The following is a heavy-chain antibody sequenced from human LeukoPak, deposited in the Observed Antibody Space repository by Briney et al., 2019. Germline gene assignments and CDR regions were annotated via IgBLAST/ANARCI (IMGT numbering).Heavy chain of an antibody. D-gene: IGHD2-21*01. Sequence: PSETLSLTCAVYGGSFSGYYWSWIRQPPGKGLEWIGEINHSGSTNYNPSLKSRVTISVDTSKNQFSLKLRSVTAADTAVYFCARESFGGASYLDPWGQGTLVTVSS. V-gene: IGHV4-34*01. CDR1: GGSFSGYY. J-gene: IGHJ5*02. CDR2: INHSGST. CDR3: ARESFGGASYLDP.